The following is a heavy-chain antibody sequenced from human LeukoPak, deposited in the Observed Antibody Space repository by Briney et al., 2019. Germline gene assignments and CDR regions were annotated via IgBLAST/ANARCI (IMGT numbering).Heavy chain of an antibody. CDR1: GGTFSSYA. D-gene: IGHD1-1*01. Sequence: GASVKVSCKASGGTFSSYAISWVRQAPGQGLEWMGGIIPMSGTANYAQKFKDRVTITADESTSTAYMELSSLRSGDTAVYYCARSLEDWNDDYYNYMDVWGKGTTVTVSS. J-gene: IGHJ6*03. CDR2: IIPMSGTA. CDR3: ARSLEDWNDDYYNYMDV. V-gene: IGHV1-69*13.